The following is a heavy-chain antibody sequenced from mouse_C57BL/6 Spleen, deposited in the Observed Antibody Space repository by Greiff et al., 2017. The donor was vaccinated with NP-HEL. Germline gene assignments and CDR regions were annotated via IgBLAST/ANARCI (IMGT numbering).Heavy chain of an antibody. J-gene: IGHJ3*01. Sequence: EVQLQQSGPELVKPGASVKISCKASGYTFTDYYMNWVKQSHGKSLEWIGDINPNNGGTSYNQKFKGKATLTVDKSSSTAYMELRSLTAEDAAVYYCARGYGGCAYWGQGTLVTVSA. V-gene: IGHV1-26*01. CDR1: GYTFTDYY. CDR3: ARGYGGCAY. D-gene: IGHD1-1*02. CDR2: INPNNGGT.